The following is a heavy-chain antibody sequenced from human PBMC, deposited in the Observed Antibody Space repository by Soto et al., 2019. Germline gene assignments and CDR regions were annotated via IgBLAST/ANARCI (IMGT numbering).Heavy chain of an antibody. J-gene: IGHJ4*02. V-gene: IGHV4-31*03. CDR3: ASHCSSTSCYYFDY. D-gene: IGHD2-2*01. CDR2: IYYSGST. CDR1: GGSISSGGYY. Sequence: SETLSLTCTVSGGSISSGGYYWSWIRQHPGKGLEWIGYIYYSGSTYYNPSLKSRVTISVDTSKNQFSLKLSSVTAADTAVYYCASHCSSTSCYYFDYWGQGTLVTVSS.